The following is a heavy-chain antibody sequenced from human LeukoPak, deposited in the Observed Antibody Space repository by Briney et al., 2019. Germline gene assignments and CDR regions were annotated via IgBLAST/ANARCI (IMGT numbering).Heavy chain of an antibody. CDR3: ARVPYSSSWYLDY. V-gene: IGHV4-34*01. Sequence: SETLSLTCAVYGGSFSGYYWSWIRQPPGKGLEWIGEINHSGSTNYDPSLKSRVTISVDTSKNQFSLKLSSVTAADTAVYYCARVPYSSSWYLDYWGQGTLVTVSS. J-gene: IGHJ4*02. CDR2: INHSGST. CDR1: GGSFSGYY. D-gene: IGHD6-13*01.